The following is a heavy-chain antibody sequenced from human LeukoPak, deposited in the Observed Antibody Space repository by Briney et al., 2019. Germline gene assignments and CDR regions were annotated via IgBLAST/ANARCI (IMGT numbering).Heavy chain of an antibody. CDR2: IYYSGST. V-gene: IGHV4-30-4*08. Sequence: SQTLSLTCTVSGGSISSGDYYWSWIRQPPGKGLEWIGYIYYSGSTYYNPSLKSRVTISVDTSKNQFSVKLSSVTAADTAVYYCAKTTVTTSGILFDYWGQGTLVTVSS. CDR1: GGSISSGDYY. J-gene: IGHJ4*02. CDR3: AKTTVTTSGILFDY. D-gene: IGHD4-17*01.